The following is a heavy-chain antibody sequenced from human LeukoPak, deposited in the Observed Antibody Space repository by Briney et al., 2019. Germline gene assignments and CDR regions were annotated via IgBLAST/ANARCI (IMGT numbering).Heavy chain of an antibody. Sequence: GGSLRLSCAASGFTFSSYTMNWVRQAPGKGLEWVSGISGSGGSTYYADSVKGRFTISRDDSKNTLFLQMNSLKTEDTAVYYCTTNDILTGFSQGDYWGQGTLVTVSS. D-gene: IGHD3-9*01. CDR3: TTNDILTGFSQGDY. CDR1: GFTFSSYT. CDR2: ISGSGGST. V-gene: IGHV3-23*01. J-gene: IGHJ4*02.